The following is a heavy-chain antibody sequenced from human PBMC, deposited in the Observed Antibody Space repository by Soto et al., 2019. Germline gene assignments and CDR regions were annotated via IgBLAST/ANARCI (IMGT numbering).Heavy chain of an antibody. J-gene: IGHJ6*02. V-gene: IGHV1-69*06. CDR2: FIPLFFTA. CDR1: GGNFNNYT. Sequence: VQLVQSGAEVKKPGSSVKVSCEASGGNFNNYTISWVRQAPGHGLEWMGGFIPLFFTASYSQTFQGRVTITVDRSTSSVYMELSSLRYEDTGVYYCQLRSVHFDDGGFPSFYYGLDVWGQGTTVTVS. CDR3: QLRSVHFDDGGFPSFYYGLDV. D-gene: IGHD2-15*01.